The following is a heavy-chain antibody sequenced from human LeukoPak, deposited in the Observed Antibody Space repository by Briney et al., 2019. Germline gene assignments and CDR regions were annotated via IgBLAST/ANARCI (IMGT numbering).Heavy chain of an antibody. D-gene: IGHD6-13*01. Sequence: GGSLRLSCAASGFTFSDYYMSWIRQAPGKGLEWVSYISSSGSTIYYADSVKGRFTISRDNAKNSLYLRMNSLRAEDTAVYYCARDSIAAAGTFDYWGQGTLVTVSS. CDR1: GFTFSDYY. J-gene: IGHJ4*02. CDR2: ISSSGSTI. CDR3: ARDSIAAAGTFDY. V-gene: IGHV3-11*01.